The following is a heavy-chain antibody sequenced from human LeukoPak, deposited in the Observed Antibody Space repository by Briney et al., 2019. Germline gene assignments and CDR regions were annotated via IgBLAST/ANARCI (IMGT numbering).Heavy chain of an antibody. D-gene: IGHD6-6*01. V-gene: IGHV3-23*01. J-gene: IGHJ4*02. CDR2: ISNSGGST. CDR3: AKDQAVIAARLFDY. Sequence: GGSLRLSCAASGFTFSSYAMSWVRQAPGKGLEWVSDISNSGGSTYYADSVKGRFTISRDNSKNTLYLQMNSLRTEDTAVYYCAKDQAVIAARLFDYWGQGTLVTVSS. CDR1: GFTFSSYA.